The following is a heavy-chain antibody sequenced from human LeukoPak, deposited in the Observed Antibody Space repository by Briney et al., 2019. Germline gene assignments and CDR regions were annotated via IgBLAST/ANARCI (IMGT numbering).Heavy chain of an antibody. D-gene: IGHD1-1*01. V-gene: IGHV1-46*01. CDR3: ARGVTWWNVKDPWQGDPTQDC. CDR1: GYTFTSYY. CDR2: INPSGGST. J-gene: IGHJ4*02. Sequence: ASVKVSCKASGYTFTSYYMHWVRQAPGQGLEWMGIINPSGGSTSYAQKFQGRVTMTRDTSTSTVYMELSSLRSEDTAVYYCARGVTWWNVKDPWQGDPTQDCWGQGTLVTVSS.